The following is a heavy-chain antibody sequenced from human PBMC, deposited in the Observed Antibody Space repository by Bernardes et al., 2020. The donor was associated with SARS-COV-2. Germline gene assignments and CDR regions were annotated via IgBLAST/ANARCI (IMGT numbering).Heavy chain of an antibody. Sequence: GGSLRLSCAASGFTFSSYAMSWVRQAPGKGLEWVSAISGSGGSTYYADSVKGRFTISRDNSKNTLYLQMNSLRAEDTAVYYCAKLVTIFGVVIQPDYYMDVWGKGTTVTVSS. CDR3: AKLVTIFGVVIQPDYYMDV. CDR1: GFTFSSYA. J-gene: IGHJ6*03. V-gene: IGHV3-23*01. CDR2: ISGSGGST. D-gene: IGHD3-3*01.